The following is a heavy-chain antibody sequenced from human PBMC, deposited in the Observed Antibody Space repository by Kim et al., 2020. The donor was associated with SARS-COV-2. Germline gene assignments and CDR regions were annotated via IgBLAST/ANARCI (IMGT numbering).Heavy chain of an antibody. CDR3: AKREPYYYGSGGWFDP. V-gene: IGHV3-23*01. CDR2: ISGSGGST. Sequence: GGSLRLSCAASGFTFSSYAMSWVRQAPGKGLEWVSAISGSGGSTYYADSVKGRFTISRDNSKNTLYLQMNSLRAEDTAVYYCAKREPYYYGSGGWFDPWGQGTLVTVSS. J-gene: IGHJ5*02. D-gene: IGHD3-10*01. CDR1: GFTFSSYA.